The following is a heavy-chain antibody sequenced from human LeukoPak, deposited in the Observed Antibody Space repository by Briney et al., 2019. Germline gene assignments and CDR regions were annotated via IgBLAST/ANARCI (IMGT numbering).Heavy chain of an antibody. J-gene: IGHJ6*03. Sequence: SQTLSLTCTVSGGSISSGSYYWTWIRQPAGKGLEWIGRIYTSGSTNYNPSLKSRLTISVEMSKNQFSLKLSSVTAADTAVYYCARGEVLLWFGEPLEGYYYMDVWGKGTTVTVSS. CDR1: GGSISSGSYY. CDR2: IYTSGST. D-gene: IGHD3-10*01. V-gene: IGHV4-61*02. CDR3: ARGEVLLWFGEPLEGYYYMDV.